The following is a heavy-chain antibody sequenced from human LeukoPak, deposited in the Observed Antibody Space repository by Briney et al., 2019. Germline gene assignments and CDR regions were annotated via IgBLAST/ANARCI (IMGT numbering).Heavy chain of an antibody. J-gene: IGHJ6*02. CDR2: ISRNSGSI. Sequence: GGSLRLSCAASGFTFDDYAMHWVRQAPGKGLEWVSGISRNSGSIGYADSVKGRFTISRDNAKNSLYLQMNSLRAEDTALYYCAKDFTPRSYYYYGMDVWGQGTTVTVSS. CDR3: AKDFTPRSYYYYGMDV. CDR1: GFTFDDYA. V-gene: IGHV3-9*01.